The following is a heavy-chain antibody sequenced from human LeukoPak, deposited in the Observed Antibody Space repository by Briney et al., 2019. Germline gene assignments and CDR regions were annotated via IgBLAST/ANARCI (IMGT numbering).Heavy chain of an antibody. J-gene: IGHJ4*02. CDR3: ARLAGTGRLCPTKYYFDY. CDR2: ISHSGST. V-gene: IGHV4-34*01. CDR1: GGSFSGYY. D-gene: IGHD2-2*01. Sequence: PSETLSLTCAVYGGSFSGYYWSWIRQPPGKGLEWIGEISHSGSTNYNPSLKSRVTISVDTSKNQFSLKLSSVTAADTAVYYCARLAGTGRLCPTKYYFDYWGQGTLVTVSS.